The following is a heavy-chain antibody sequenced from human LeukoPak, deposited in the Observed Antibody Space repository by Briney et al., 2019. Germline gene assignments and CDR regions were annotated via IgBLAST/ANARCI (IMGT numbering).Heavy chain of an antibody. CDR2: VNLQGST. Sequence: NSSGTLSLTCGVSGGSITNTNYWTWVRQPPGKGLEWIGEVNLQGSTNYNPSLMGRVAISVDTSENHISLQLTSVTAADTAVYYCAREGGPYRPLDCSGQGTLVTVSS. CDR3: AREGGPYRPLDC. J-gene: IGHJ4*02. CDR1: GGSITNTNY. V-gene: IGHV4-4*02.